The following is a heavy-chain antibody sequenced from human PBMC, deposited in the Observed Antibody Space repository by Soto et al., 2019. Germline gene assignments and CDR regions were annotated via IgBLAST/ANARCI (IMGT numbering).Heavy chain of an antibody. CDR2: INAGNGNT. J-gene: IGHJ5*01. Sequence: ASVKVSCKASGYTFTSYAMHWVRQAPGQRLEWMGWINAGNGNTKYSQKFQARVTITADESTSTAYMELSSLRSEDTAVYYCARDRGPSSGYYPYWFDPWGQGTTVTVSS. V-gene: IGHV1-3*01. CDR3: ARDRGPSSGYYPYWFDP. CDR1: GYTFTSYA. D-gene: IGHD3-22*01.